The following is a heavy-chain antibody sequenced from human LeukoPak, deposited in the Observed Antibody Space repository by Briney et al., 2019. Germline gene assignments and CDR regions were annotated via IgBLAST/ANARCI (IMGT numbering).Heavy chain of an antibody. CDR2: INPNSGGT. V-gene: IGHV1-2*02. J-gene: IGHJ4*02. CDR3: ARLYGDYRVFDY. D-gene: IGHD4-17*01. Sequence: GASVKVSCKASGYPFTGYYMRWVRQAPGQGLEWMGWINPNSGGTNYAQKFQGRVTMTRDTSISTAYMELSRLRSDDTAVYYCARLYGDYRVFDYWGQGTLVTVSS. CDR1: GYPFTGYY.